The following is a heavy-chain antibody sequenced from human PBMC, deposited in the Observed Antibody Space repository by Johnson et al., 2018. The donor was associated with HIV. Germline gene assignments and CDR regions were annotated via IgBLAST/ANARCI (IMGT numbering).Heavy chain of an antibody. CDR2: ISYDGDNK. Sequence: QVQLVESGGDVVQPGRSLRLSCVASGFTFSSYGMHWVRQAPGKGLEWVAVISYDGDNKYYADSVKGRFTISRDNSKNTLYLKMNSLRAEDTAVYYCAKERKAPRAFDIWGQGTMATVSS. CDR1: GFTFSSYG. V-gene: IGHV3-30*18. D-gene: IGHD1-14*01. CDR3: AKERKAPRAFDI. J-gene: IGHJ3*02.